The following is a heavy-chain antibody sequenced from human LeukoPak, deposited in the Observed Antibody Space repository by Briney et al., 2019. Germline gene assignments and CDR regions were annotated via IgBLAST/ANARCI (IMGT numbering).Heavy chain of an antibody. V-gene: IGHV1-46*01. J-gene: IGHJ4*02. CDR1: GYTFTSYY. CDR3: ARGVTLAAAGAPLY. D-gene: IGHD6-13*01. CDR2: INPGGGRT. Sequence: ASVKVSCKASGYTFTSYYIHWVRQAPGQGLEWMGIINPGGGRTSYAQKFQGRVTMTRDMSTSTVYMELSSLRSEDTAVYYCARGVTLAAAGAPLYWGPGTLVTVSS.